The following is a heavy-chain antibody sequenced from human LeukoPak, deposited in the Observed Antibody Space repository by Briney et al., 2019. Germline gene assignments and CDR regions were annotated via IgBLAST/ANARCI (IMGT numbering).Heavy chain of an antibody. V-gene: IGHV4-30-4*01. D-gene: IGHD2-15*01. CDR2: IYYSGRT. J-gene: IGHJ5*02. CDR1: GGSIRSGDYY. CDR3: ARDLIGYCSAGSCSWWFDA. Sequence: KPSETLSLTCTVSGGSIRSGDYYWSWIRQPPGKGPEWIGYIYYSGRTYYHPSLKSRVTISVDTSKNQFSLKVSSVTAADTAVYYCARDLIGYCSAGSCSWWFDAWGQGTLVAVSS.